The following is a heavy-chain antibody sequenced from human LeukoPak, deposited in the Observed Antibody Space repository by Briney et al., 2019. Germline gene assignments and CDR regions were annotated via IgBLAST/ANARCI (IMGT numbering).Heavy chain of an antibody. CDR2: INHSGST. CDR1: GGSFSGYY. V-gene: IGHV4-34*01. J-gene: IGHJ5*02. Sequence: SETLSLTCAVYGGSFSGYYWSWTRQPPGKGLEWIGEINHSGSTNYNPSLKSRVTISVDTSKNQFSLKLSSVTAADTAVYYCATPGGYSSNWFDPWGQGTLVTVSS. D-gene: IGHD5-18*01. CDR3: ATPGGYSSNWFDP.